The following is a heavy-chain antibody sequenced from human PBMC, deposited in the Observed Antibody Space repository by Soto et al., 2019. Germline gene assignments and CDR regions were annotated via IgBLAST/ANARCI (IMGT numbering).Heavy chain of an antibody. D-gene: IGHD5-12*01. Sequence: SVKVSCKASGGTFSSYAISCVRQAPEQGLEWMGVIIPIFGTANYAQKFQGRVTITADESTSTAYIELSSLGSEDTAVYYCARGSGYNCYDYLGEGFDNWGQGTLVTVSS. V-gene: IGHV1-69*13. CDR1: GGTFSSYA. J-gene: IGHJ4*02. CDR3: ARGSGYNCYDYLGEGFDN. CDR2: IIPIFGTA.